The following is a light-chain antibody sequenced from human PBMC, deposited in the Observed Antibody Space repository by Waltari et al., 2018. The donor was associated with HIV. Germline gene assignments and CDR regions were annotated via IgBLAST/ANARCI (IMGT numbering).Light chain of an antibody. V-gene: IGLV3-27*01. CDR3: YSSADIPYV. Sequence: SHELTQPPSVSVSPGQTARITCSGDVVAKKKVRWFQLKPGQAPVLVVYKDSQRASGIPERFSGSSSGTTATLIISGAQVEDEADYYCYSSADIPYVFGIGTKVTVL. CDR1: VVAKKK. J-gene: IGLJ1*01. CDR2: KDS.